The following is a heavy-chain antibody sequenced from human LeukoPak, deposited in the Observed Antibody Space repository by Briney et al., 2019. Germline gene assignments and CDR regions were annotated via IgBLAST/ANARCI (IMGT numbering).Heavy chain of an antibody. D-gene: IGHD1-26*01. CDR3: AGRDY. CDR1: VAPISNYY. CDR2: VYTGGST. Sequence: SETLSLTCTVSVAPISNYYWSWIRQPAAKGLECIGRVYTGGSTNYNPSLRSRVTISVDKSRNQFFLNLRSVTAADTAVYYCAGRDYWGQGTLVTVSS. J-gene: IGHJ4*02. V-gene: IGHV4-4*07.